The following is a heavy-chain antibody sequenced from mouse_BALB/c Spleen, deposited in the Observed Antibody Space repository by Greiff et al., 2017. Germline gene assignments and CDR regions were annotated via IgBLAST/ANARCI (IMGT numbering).Heavy chain of an antibody. CDR1: GYSFTGYF. Sequence: EVQRVESGPELVKPGASVKISCKASGYSFTGYFMNWVKQSHGKSLEWIGRINPYNGDTFYNQKFKGKATLTVDKSSSTAHMELLSLTSEDSAVYYCGSDDYGSSLWYFDVWGAGTTVTVSS. D-gene: IGHD1-1*01. J-gene: IGHJ1*01. V-gene: IGHV1-37*01. CDR2: INPYNGDT. CDR3: GSDDYGSSLWYFDV.